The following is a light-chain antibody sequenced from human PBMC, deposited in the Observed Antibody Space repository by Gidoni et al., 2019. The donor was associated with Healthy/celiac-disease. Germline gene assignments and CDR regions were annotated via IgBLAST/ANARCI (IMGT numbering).Light chain of an antibody. CDR3: NSRDSSGNLVV. CDR2: GKN. CDR1: SLRSYY. Sequence: SSALTQDPAVSVALGQTVRITCQGGSLRSYYASWYQQKPGQAPVLVIYGKNNRPSGIPDRFSGSSSGNTASLTITGAQAEDEADYYCNSRDSSGNLVVFGGGTKLTVL. J-gene: IGLJ2*01. V-gene: IGLV3-19*01.